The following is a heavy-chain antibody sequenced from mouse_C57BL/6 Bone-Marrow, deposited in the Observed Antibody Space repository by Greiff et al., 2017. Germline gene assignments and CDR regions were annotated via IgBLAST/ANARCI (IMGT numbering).Heavy chain of an antibody. D-gene: IGHD3-2*02. J-gene: IGHJ2*01. CDR1: GYTFPSYW. V-gene: IGHV1-74*01. Sequence: QVQLQQPGAELVKPGASVKVSCKASGYTFPSYWMPWVKQRPGQGLEWIGRIHPSYSDTNDNQKFKGKATLTVDKSSSTAYMQPSSLTSEDSAVYYCATAQATDYWGQGTTLTVSS. CDR2: IHPSYSDT. CDR3: ATAQATDY.